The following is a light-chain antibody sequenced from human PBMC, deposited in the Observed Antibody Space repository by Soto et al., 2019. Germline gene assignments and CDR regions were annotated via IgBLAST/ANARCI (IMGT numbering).Light chain of an antibody. CDR2: EVS. Sequence: QSALTQPPSASGSPGQSVTISCTGTSSDVGGYNYVSWYQQHPGKAPKLMIYEVSKRPSGVPDRFSGSKSGNTASLTVSVLQAEDEADYYCSSYAGNNNLVFGGGTKLTVL. CDR1: SSDVGGYNY. J-gene: IGLJ2*01. CDR3: SSYAGNNNLV. V-gene: IGLV2-8*01.